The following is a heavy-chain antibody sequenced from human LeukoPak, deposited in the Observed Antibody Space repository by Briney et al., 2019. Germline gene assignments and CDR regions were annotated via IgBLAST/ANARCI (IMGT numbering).Heavy chain of an antibody. J-gene: IGHJ4*02. D-gene: IGHD3-10*01. CDR3: AREGYYGSGYPFDY. CDR2: IYYSGST. Sequence: SETLSLTCTVSGGSISGFYSSWIRQPPGKGLEWIGYIYYSGSTNYNPSLKSRVTISVDTSKNQFSLKLSSVTAADTAVYYCAREGYYGSGYPFDYWGQGTLVTVSS. CDR1: GGSISGFY. V-gene: IGHV4-59*12.